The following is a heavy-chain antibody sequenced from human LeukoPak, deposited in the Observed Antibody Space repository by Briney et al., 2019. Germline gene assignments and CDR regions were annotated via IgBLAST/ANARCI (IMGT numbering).Heavy chain of an antibody. J-gene: IGHJ4*02. D-gene: IGHD6-6*01. V-gene: IGHV3-21*01. Sequence: GGSLRLSCAASGFTFSSYSMNWVRQAPGKGLEWVSSISSSRSYIYYAYSVEGRVTISSDNAKNSLYLQMNSLGAEDTAVYYSAREWGRYGSSFSDYFDYWGQRTLVTVSS. CDR2: ISSSRSYI. CDR1: GFTFSSYS. CDR3: AREWGRYGSSFSDYFDY.